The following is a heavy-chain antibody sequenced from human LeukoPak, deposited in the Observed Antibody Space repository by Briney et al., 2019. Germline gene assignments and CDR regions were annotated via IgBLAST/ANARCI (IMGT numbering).Heavy chain of an antibody. CDR1: GFTFSSYS. Sequence: PGGSLRLSCAASGFTFSSYSMNWVRQAPGKGLEWVSYISSSGNTKYYADSVKGRFTISRDNAKNSLYLQMNSLRAEDTAVYYCARGTLGYSYGDWGQGTLVTVSS. J-gene: IGHJ4*02. CDR2: ISSSGNTK. D-gene: IGHD5-18*01. V-gene: IGHV3-48*04. CDR3: ARGTLGYSYGD.